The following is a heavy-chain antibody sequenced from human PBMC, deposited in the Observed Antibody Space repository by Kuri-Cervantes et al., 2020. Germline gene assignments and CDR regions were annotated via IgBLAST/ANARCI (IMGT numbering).Heavy chain of an antibody. V-gene: IGHV1-69*10. CDR3: ASSQGSGSGSYSPDAFDI. CDR2: IIPIFGIA. J-gene: IGHJ3*02. D-gene: IGHD3-10*01. Sequence: SVKVSCKASGGTFSSYAISWVRQAPGQGLEWMGGIIPIFGIANYAQKFQGRVTITRDTSASTAYMELSSLRSEDTAVYYCASSQGSGSGSYSPDAFDIWGQGTMVTVSS. CDR1: GGTFSSYA.